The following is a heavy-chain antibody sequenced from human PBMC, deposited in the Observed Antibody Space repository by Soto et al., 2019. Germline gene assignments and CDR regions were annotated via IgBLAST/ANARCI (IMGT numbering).Heavy chain of an antibody. V-gene: IGHV4-31*03. CDR3: ARASPEYDILTGPPFDY. D-gene: IGHD3-9*01. CDR2: ICYSGST. J-gene: IGHJ4*02. Sequence: QVQLQESGPGLVKPSQTLSLTCTVSGGSISSGGYYWSLIRQHPGKGLEWIGYICYSGSTYYNPSLKSRVTISGDTSKNQFSRKLSSVTAADTAVYYCARASPEYDILTGPPFDYWGQGTLVTVSS. CDR1: GGSISSGGYY.